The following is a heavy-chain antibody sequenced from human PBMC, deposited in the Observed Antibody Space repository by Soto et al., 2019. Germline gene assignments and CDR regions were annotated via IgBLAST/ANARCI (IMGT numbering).Heavy chain of an antibody. Sequence: GGSLRLSCAASGFTFSSYSMNWVRQAPGKGLEWVSYISISSSTIYYADSVKGRFTISRDNAKNSLYLQMNSLRDEYTAVYYCARGILGELSFTPFDYWGQGTLVTVSS. V-gene: IGHV3-48*02. D-gene: IGHD3-16*02. CDR3: ARGILGELSFTPFDY. CDR1: GFTFSSYS. CDR2: ISISSSTI. J-gene: IGHJ4*02.